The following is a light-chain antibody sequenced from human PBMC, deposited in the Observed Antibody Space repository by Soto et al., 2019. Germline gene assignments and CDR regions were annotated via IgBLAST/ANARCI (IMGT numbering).Light chain of an antibody. CDR1: QNINNY. Sequence: DIQMTQSPSSLSASVGDRVTITCQASQNINNYLNWYQQKPGRAPKLLIYDASNLEAGVPSRFRGSGSGTDFTFTISRLQPDDIATYYCQHYENLPTFGQGTRLEIK. V-gene: IGKV1-33*01. CDR2: DAS. CDR3: QHYENLPT. J-gene: IGKJ5*01.